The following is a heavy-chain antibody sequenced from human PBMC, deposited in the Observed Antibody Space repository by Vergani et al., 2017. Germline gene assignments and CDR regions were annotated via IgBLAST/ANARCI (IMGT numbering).Heavy chain of an antibody. CDR1: GFTFSSYG. J-gene: IGHJ3*02. Sequence: QVQLVESGGGVVQPGRSLRLSCAASGFTFSSYGMHWVRQAPGKGLEWVAVISYDGSNKYYADSVKGRFTISRDNSKNTLYLQMNSLRAEDTAVYYCAEVGRSEVAGTFGAFYIWGQGTMVTVSS. CDR2: ISYDGSNK. D-gene: IGHD6-19*01. V-gene: IGHV3-30*18. CDR3: AEVGRSEVAGTFGAFYI.